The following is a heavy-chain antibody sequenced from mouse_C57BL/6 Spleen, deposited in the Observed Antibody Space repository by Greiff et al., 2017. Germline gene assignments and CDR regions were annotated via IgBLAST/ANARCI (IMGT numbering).Heavy chain of an antibody. V-gene: IGHV1-9*01. D-gene: IGHD1-1*01. CDR2: ILPGSGST. J-gene: IGHJ2*01. CDR3: ARTLITTVVATDYFDY. CDR1: GYTFTGYW. Sequence: VQLQQSGAELMKPGASVKLSCKATGYTFTGYWIEWVKQRPGHGLEWIGEILPGSGSTNYNEKFKGKATFTAVTSSNTAYMQLSSLKTEDSAIYYCARTLITTVVATDYFDYWGQGTTLTVSS.